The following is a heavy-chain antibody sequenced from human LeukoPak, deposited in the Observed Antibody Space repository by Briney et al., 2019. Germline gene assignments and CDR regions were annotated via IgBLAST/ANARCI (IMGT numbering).Heavy chain of an antibody. CDR1: GGSISSGSYY. J-gene: IGHJ4*02. CDR2: IYTSGST. CDR3: ASSPLAVAGMGEYFDY. D-gene: IGHD6-19*01. V-gene: IGHV4-61*02. Sequence: PSQTLSLTCTVSGGSISSGSYYWSWIRQPAGKGLEWIGRIYTSGSTNYNPSLKSRVTISVDTSKNQFSLKLSPVTAADTAVYYCASSPLAVAGMGEYFDYWGQGTLVTVSS.